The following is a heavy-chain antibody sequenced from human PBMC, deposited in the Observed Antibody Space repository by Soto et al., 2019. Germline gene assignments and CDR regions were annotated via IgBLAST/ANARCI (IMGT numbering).Heavy chain of an antibody. V-gene: IGHV3-11*01. CDR1: GFTFSDYY. CDR3: ASSDFWSGLGVDV. J-gene: IGHJ6*04. CDR2: ISSSGSTI. D-gene: IGHD3-3*01. Sequence: PGGTLRLSCAASGFTFSDYYMSWIRQAPGKGLEWVSYISSSGSTIYYADSVKGRFTISRDNAKNSLYLQMNSLRAEDTAVYYCASSDFWSGLGVDVWGKGTTVTVSS.